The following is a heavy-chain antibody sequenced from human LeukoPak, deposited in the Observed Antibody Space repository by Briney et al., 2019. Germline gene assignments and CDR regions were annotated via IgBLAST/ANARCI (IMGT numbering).Heavy chain of an antibody. CDR2: VYYSGST. J-gene: IGHJ4*02. CDR3: AANHYGSGSYYPFDY. D-gene: IGHD3-10*01. V-gene: IGHV4-59*13. CDR1: GGSISSYY. Sequence: PSETLSLTCTVSGGSISSYYWSWIRQPPGKGLEWIVCVYYSGSTYYNPSLKSRVTISVDTSKDQFSLKLFSVTAADTAVYYCAANHYGSGSYYPFDYWGQGTLVTVSS.